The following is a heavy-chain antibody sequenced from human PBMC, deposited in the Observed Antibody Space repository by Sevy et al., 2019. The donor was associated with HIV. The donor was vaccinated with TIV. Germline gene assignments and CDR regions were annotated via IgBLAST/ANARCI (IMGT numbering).Heavy chain of an antibody. J-gene: IGHJ4*02. V-gene: IGHV3-48*01. CDR3: VRYWSHAFDQ. CDR2: VFTSGSFT. D-gene: IGHD3-3*01. CDR1: GFAFSGYP. Sequence: GGSLRLSCAASGFAFSGYPMNWVRQAPGKGLEWVSFVFTSGSFTTYAASVKGPFMISSDGAKNSLYLQMNGLRTDDTAVYYCVRYWSHAFDQWGQGILVTVSS.